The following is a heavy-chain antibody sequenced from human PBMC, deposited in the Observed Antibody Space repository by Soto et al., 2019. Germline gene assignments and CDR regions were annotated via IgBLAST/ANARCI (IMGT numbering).Heavy chain of an antibody. J-gene: IGHJ6*02. CDR1: GYTFTSYG. V-gene: IGHV1-18*01. CDR3: ARDTREGAITIFGVVIIPSGYYYGMDV. D-gene: IGHD3-3*01. CDR2: ISAYNGNT. Sequence: GASVKVSCKASGYTFTSYGISWVRQAPGQGLEWMGWISAYNGNTNYAQKLQGRVTMTTDTSTSTAYMELRSLRSDDTAVYYCARDTREGAITIFGVVIIPSGYYYGMDVWGQGTTVTVSS.